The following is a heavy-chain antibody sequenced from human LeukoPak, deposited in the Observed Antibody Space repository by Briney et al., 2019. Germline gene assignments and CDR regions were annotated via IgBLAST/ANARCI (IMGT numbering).Heavy chain of an antibody. CDR2: VDLGGTP. V-gene: IGHV4-61*02. CDR3: AREGAYCSGTDCFATTVDA. J-gene: IGHJ5*02. CDR1: GYSISSGDYY. D-gene: IGHD2-2*01. Sequence: SQTLSLTCNVSGYSISSGDYYWTWIRQPAGKGLEWIGRVDLGGTPSYNPSLISRVTVSVDPSKNQFSLSLTSVTAADTATYYSAREGAYCSGTDCFATTVDAWGPGALVTVSS.